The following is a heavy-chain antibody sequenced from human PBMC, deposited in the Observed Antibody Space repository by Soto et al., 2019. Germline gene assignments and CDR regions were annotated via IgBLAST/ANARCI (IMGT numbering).Heavy chain of an antibody. CDR3: ASSSFRSSSGRDYNWFDR. Sequence: QVQLQQWGAGLLKPSETLSLTCAVYGGSFSGYYWSWIRQPPGKGLEWIGEINHSGSTNYNPSLKSRVTISVDTSKNQFSLKLSSVTAADTAVYYCASSSFRSSSGRDYNWFDRWGQGTLVTVSS. CDR2: INHSGST. V-gene: IGHV4-34*01. CDR1: GGSFSGYY. J-gene: IGHJ5*02. D-gene: IGHD6-6*01.